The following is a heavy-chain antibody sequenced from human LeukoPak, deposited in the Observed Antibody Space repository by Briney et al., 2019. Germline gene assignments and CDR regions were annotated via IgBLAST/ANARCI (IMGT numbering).Heavy chain of an antibody. CDR3: ARDQTYSGSGIYTYFDY. D-gene: IGHD3-10*01. CDR2: IYYSGST. Sequence: SETLSLTCTVSGGSISSYYWSWIRQPPGKGLEWIGYIYYSGSTNYNPSLRSRVTISADTSKNHFSLKLTSVTAADTAVYYCARDQTYSGSGIYTYFDYWGQGILVTVSS. CDR1: GGSISSYY. V-gene: IGHV4-59*12. J-gene: IGHJ4*02.